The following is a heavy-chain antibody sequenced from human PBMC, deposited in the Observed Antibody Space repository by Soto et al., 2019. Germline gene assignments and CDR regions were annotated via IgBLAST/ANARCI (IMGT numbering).Heavy chain of an antibody. CDR2: FDPEDGET. D-gene: IGHD6-19*01. J-gene: IGHJ4*02. CDR3: ATGPPRGGWYVMRFDY. Sequence: ASVKVSCKVSGYTLTELSMHWVRQAPGKGLEWMGGFDPEDGETIYAQKFRGRVTMTEDTSTDTAYMELSSLRSEDTAVYYCATGPPRGGWYVMRFDYWGQGTLVTVSS. CDR1: GYTLTELS. V-gene: IGHV1-24*01.